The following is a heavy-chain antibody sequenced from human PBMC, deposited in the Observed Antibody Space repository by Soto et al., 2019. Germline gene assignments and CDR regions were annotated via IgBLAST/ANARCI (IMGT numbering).Heavy chain of an antibody. CDR2: INSDGSTK. Sequence: EVQLVESGGGLVQPGESLRLSCEASGYTFSPFWMHWVRQAPGKGLVWVSHINSDGSTKLYADSVKGRFTISRDNAKNTLYLQMNSVKADDTALYYCGKDRGKSDSFNVWGRGTMVTVSS. CDR1: GYTFSPFW. V-gene: IGHV3-74*01. CDR3: GKDRGKSDSFNV. D-gene: IGHD3-10*01. J-gene: IGHJ3*01.